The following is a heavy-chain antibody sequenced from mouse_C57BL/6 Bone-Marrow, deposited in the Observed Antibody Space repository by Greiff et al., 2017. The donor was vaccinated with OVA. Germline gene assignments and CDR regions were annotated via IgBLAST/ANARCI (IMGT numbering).Heavy chain of an antibody. CDR3: TTVVYYGSSLAY. D-gene: IGHD1-1*01. V-gene: IGHV14-4*01. CDR1: GFNIKDDY. J-gene: IGHJ3*01. CDR2: IDPENGDT. Sequence: EVQRVESGAELVRPGASVKLSCTASGFNIKDDYMHWVKQRPEQGLEWIGWIDPENGDTEYAPKFQGKATITADTSSNTAYLQLSSLTSEDTAVYCCTTVVYYGSSLAYWGQGTLVTVSA.